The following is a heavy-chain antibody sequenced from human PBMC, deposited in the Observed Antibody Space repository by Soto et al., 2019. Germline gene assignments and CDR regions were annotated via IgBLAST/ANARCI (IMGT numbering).Heavy chain of an antibody. CDR3: VTRWEHRDY. CDR2: ISSSSGSI. V-gene: IGHV3-21*01. D-gene: IGHD1-1*01. Sequence: EVQLVESGGDLVKPGGSLRLSCAASGFSFSSYSMNWVRQAPGKGLEWVSFISSSSGSIHYADSVKGRFTISRDNARNSLYLQMNSLRVEDTAVYYCVTRWEHRDYWGQGTLVTVSS. J-gene: IGHJ4*02. CDR1: GFSFSSYS.